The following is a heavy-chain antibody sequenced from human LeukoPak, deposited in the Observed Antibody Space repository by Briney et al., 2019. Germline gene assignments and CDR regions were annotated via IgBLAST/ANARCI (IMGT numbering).Heavy chain of an antibody. CDR2: INHSGRA. CDR1: GGSFSGYY. Sequence: SETLSLTRAVYGGSFSGYYWSWIRQPPGKGLEWFGEINHSGRANYNPSLKSRVTISVDTSKNQFSLKLSSVTAADTAVYYCARGSPYGRNWFDPWGQGTLVTVSS. D-gene: IGHD3-10*01. CDR3: ARGSPYGRNWFDP. J-gene: IGHJ5*02. V-gene: IGHV4-34*01.